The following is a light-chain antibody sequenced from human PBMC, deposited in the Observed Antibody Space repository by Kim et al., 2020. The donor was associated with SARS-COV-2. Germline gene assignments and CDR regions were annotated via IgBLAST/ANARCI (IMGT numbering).Light chain of an antibody. Sequence: DIQMTQSPSSLSASVGDRVTITCRASQSITISLNWYQQKPGKAPKLLIYAASSLQSGVPSRFSGSGSGTDFTLTISSLQPEDFATYYCQQSYSIPMTFGQGTKLEI. CDR3: QQSYSIPMT. V-gene: IGKV1-39*01. J-gene: IGKJ2*01. CDR1: QSITIS. CDR2: AAS.